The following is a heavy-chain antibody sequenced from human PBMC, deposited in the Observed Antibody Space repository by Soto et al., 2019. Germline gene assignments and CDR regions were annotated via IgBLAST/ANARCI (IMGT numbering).Heavy chain of an antibody. J-gene: IGHJ6*02. CDR2: IIPIFGTA. V-gene: IGHV1-69*12. CDR1: GGTFSSYA. D-gene: IGHD2-21*02. CDR3: ASHCGGDCYSRSPPYYYYGMDV. Sequence: QVQLVQSGAEVKKPGSSVKVSCKASGGTFSSYAISWVRQAPGQGLEWMGGIIPIFGTADYAQKIQGRVTMTADESTSTAYMELSSLRSEDTAVYYCASHCGGDCYSRSPPYYYYGMDVWGQGTTVTVSS.